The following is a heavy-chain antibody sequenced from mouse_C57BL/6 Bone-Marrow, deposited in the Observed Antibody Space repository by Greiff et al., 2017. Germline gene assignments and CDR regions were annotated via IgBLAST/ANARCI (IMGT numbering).Heavy chain of an antibody. CDR2: ISSGGSYT. Sequence: VQLKESGGDLVKPGGSLKLSCAASGFTFSSYGMSWVRQTPDKRLEWVATISSGGSYTYYPDSVKGRFTISRDNAKNTLYLQMSSLKSEDTAMYYCARNYHAMDYWGQGTSVTVSS. CDR3: ARNYHAMDY. V-gene: IGHV5-6*01. J-gene: IGHJ4*01. CDR1: GFTFSSYG.